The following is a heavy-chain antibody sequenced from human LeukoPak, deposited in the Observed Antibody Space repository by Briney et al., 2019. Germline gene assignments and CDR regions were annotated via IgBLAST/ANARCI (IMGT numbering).Heavy chain of an antibody. CDR2: ISYSGST. V-gene: IGHV4-59*12. J-gene: IGHJ2*01. Sequence: SETPSLTCTVSGGSISSYYWSWIRQPPGKGLEWIGYISYSGSTNYNPSLKSRVTISVDTSKNQFSLKLSSVTAADTAVYYCASRMIVVVPNWCFDLWGRGTLVTVSS. D-gene: IGHD3-22*01. CDR1: GGSISSYY. CDR3: ASRMIVVVPNWCFDL.